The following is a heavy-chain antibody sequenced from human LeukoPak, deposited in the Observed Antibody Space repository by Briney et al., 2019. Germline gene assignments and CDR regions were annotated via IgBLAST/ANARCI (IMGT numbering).Heavy chain of an antibody. V-gene: IGHV3-33*06. CDR1: GFTFSSYG. D-gene: IGHD6-6*01. CDR2: IWYDGSNK. Sequence: GGSLRRSCAASGFTFSSYGMHWVRQAPGKGLEWVAVIWYDGSNKYYADSVKGRFTISRDNSKNTLYLQMNSLRAEDTAVYYCAKQGIAAPIRGSWFDPWGQGTLVTVSS. CDR3: AKQGIAAPIRGSWFDP. J-gene: IGHJ5*02.